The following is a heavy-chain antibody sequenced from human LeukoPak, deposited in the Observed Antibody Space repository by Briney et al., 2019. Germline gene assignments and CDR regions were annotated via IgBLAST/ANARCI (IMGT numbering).Heavy chain of an antibody. CDR2: MKQDGSEK. D-gene: IGHD5-18*01. V-gene: IGHV3-7*01. J-gene: IGHJ3*02. Sequence: GGSLRLSCAASGFTFSSYWMSWVRQAPGKGLEWVANMKQDGSEKYYVDSVKGRFTISRDNAKNSLYLQMNSLRAEDTAVYYCARATGIQLWNAFDIWGQGTMVTVSS. CDR1: GFTFSSYW. CDR3: ARATGIQLWNAFDI.